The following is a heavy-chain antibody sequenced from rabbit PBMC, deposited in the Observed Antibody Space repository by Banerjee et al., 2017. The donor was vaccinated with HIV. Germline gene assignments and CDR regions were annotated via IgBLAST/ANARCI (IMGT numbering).Heavy chain of an antibody. V-gene: IGHV1S40*01. J-gene: IGHJ4*01. CDR2: IYAGSSGST. CDR1: GFSFSSNYW. D-gene: IGHD6-1*01. Sequence: QSLEESGGDLVKPGASLTLTCTASGFSFSSNYWICWVRQAPGKGLEWIACIYAGSSGSTNYASWAKGRFTISKTSSTTVTLQMTSLTAADTATYFCARVSGYAGYGYATYFNLWGPGTLVTIS. CDR3: ARVSGYAGYGYATYFNL.